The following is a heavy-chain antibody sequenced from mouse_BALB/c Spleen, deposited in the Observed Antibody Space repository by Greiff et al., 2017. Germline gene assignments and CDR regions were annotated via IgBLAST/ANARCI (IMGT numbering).Heavy chain of an antibody. V-gene: IGHV5-9-4*01. CDR2: ISSGGSYT. CDR1: GFTFSSYA. Sequence: EVMLVESGGDLVKPGGSLKLSCAASGFTFSSYAMSWVRQSPEKRLEWVAEISSGGSYTYYPDTVTGRFTISRDNAKNTLYLEMSSLRSEDTAMYYCARRYDAMDYWGQGTSVTVSS. CDR3: ARRYDAMDY. J-gene: IGHJ4*01.